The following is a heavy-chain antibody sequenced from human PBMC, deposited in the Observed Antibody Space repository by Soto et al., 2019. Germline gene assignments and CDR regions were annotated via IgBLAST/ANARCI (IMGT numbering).Heavy chain of an antibody. D-gene: IGHD2-2*02. V-gene: IGHV4-31*03. CDR1: GGSISSGGYY. Sequence: PSETLSLTCTVSGGSISSGGYYWIWIRQHPGKCLEWIGYIYYSGSTYYNPSLKSRVTISVDTSKNQFSLKLSSVTAADTAVYYCARVRCSSTSCYTGSWFDPWGQGTLVTVYS. CDR3: ARVRCSSTSCYTGSWFDP. CDR2: IYYSGST. J-gene: IGHJ5*02.